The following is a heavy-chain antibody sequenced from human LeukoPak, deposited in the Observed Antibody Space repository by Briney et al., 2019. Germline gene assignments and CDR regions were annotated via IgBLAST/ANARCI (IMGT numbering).Heavy chain of an antibody. CDR2: INPNSGGT. CDR1: GYTFTGYY. J-gene: IGHJ4*02. D-gene: IGHD5-18*01. V-gene: IGHV1-2*02. CDR3: ARTIRGYSYGYFDY. Sequence: ASVKVSCKASGYTFTGYYMHWVRQAPGQGLEWMGWINPNSGGTNYAQKFQGRVTMTRDTSISTAYMELSRLRSDDTAVYYCARTIRGYSYGYFDYWGQGTLVTVSS.